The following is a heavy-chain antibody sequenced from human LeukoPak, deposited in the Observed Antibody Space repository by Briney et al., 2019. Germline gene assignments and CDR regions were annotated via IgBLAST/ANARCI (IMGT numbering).Heavy chain of an antibody. V-gene: IGHV3-48*03. CDR3: ARDGRYSGYDYDY. J-gene: IGHJ4*02. CDR2: ISSSGSSI. D-gene: IGHD5-12*01. Sequence: GGSLRLSCAASGFTFSSYEKNWVRQAPGKGLEWVSFISSSGSSIYYADSVKGRFTISRDNAKNSLYLQMNSLRAEDTAVYYCARDGRYSGYDYDYWGQGTLVTVSS. CDR1: GFTFSSYE.